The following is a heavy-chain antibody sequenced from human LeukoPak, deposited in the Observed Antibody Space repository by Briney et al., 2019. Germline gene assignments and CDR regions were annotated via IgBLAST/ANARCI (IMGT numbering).Heavy chain of an antibody. V-gene: IGHV4-4*02. CDR3: ARMATITKYYYYYYMDV. CDR2: IYHSGST. Sequence: SGTLSLTCAVSGGSISSSNWWSWVRQPPGKGLEWIGEIYHSGSTNYNPSLKSRVTISVDTSKNQFSLKLSSVTAADTAVYYCARMATITKYYYYYYMDVWGKGTTVTISS. CDR1: GGSISSSNW. D-gene: IGHD5-24*01. J-gene: IGHJ6*03.